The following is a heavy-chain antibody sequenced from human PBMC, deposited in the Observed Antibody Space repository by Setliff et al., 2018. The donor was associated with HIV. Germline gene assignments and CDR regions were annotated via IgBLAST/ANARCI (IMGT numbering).Heavy chain of an antibody. CDR3: ARHSLGNIGDYIRIGAIDI. J-gene: IGHJ3*02. CDR1: GGSFSGYY. Sequence: SETLSLTCAVYGGSFSGYYWTWIRQPPGKGLGWIGDINHRGDTKYNPSLRSRITISVDTSKNQFSLRLNSVTAADTAVYYCARHSLGNIGDYIRIGAIDIWGQGTMVTVSS. V-gene: IGHV4-34*01. D-gene: IGHD4-17*01. CDR2: INHRGDT.